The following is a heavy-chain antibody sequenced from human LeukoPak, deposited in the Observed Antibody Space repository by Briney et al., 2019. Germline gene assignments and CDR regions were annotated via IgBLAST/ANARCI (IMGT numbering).Heavy chain of an antibody. CDR3: ASVGSQWLVRGYYFDY. CDR2: IYNSGST. Sequence: PSETLSLTCTVSGGSISSSSYYWGWIRQPPGKGLEWIGSIYNSGSTYYNPSLKSRATISVDTSKNQFSLKLSSVTAADTAVYYCASVGSQWLVRGYYFDYWGQGTLVTVPS. V-gene: IGHV4-39*01. CDR1: GGSISSSSYY. J-gene: IGHJ4*02. D-gene: IGHD6-19*01.